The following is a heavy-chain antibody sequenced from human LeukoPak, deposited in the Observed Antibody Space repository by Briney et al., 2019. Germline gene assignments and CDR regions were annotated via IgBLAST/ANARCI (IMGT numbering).Heavy chain of an antibody. Sequence: ASVKVSCKASGYTFTGYYMHWVRQAPGQGLEWMGWINPNSGGTNYAQKSQGRVNMTRDTSISTAYMELSRLRSDDAAVYYCARDPSLDYYYMDVWGKGTTVTVSS. CDR1: GYTFTGYY. V-gene: IGHV1-2*02. CDR2: INPNSGGT. J-gene: IGHJ6*03. CDR3: ARDPSLDYYYMDV.